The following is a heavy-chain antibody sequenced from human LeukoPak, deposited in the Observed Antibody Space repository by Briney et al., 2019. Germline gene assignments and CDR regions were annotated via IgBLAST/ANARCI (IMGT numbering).Heavy chain of an antibody. CDR1: GGTFSSYA. D-gene: IGHD2-15*01. CDR2: IIPVFGTA. J-gene: IGHJ6*03. CDR3: ASPGGWDRYCSGGSCHTILDYYYMDV. Sequence: ASVKVSCKASGGTFSSYAISWVRQAPGQGLEWMGGIIPVFGTANYAQKFQGRVTITADKSTSTAYMELSSLRSEDTAVYYCASPGGWDRYCSGGSCHTILDYYYMDVWGKGTTVTISS. V-gene: IGHV1-69*06.